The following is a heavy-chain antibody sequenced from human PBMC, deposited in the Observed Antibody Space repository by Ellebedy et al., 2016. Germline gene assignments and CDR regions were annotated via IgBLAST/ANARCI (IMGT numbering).Heavy chain of an antibody. D-gene: IGHD4-23*01. J-gene: IGHJ1*01. Sequence: SETLSLTCAVYGGSFSGYYWSWIRQPPGKGLEWIGEINHSGSTNYNPSLKSRVTISVDTSKNQFSLKLSSVTAADTAVYYCARGFRGNLYFQHWGQGTLVTVSS. CDR1: GGSFSGYY. V-gene: IGHV4-34*01. CDR2: INHSGST. CDR3: ARGFRGNLYFQH.